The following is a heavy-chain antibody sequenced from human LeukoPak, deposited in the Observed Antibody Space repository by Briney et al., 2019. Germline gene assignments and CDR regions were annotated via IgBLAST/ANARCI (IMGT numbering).Heavy chain of an antibody. CDR2: ISSNGGST. J-gene: IGHJ4*02. Sequence: GGSLRLSCAASGFTFSNAWMSWVRQAPGKGLEYVSAISSNGGSTYYADSVKGRFTISRDNSKNTLYLQMSSLRAEDMAVYYCVKVSVSGSSVDYWGQGTLVTVSS. CDR1: GFTFSNAW. D-gene: IGHD2-15*01. V-gene: IGHV3-64D*06. CDR3: VKVSVSGSSVDY.